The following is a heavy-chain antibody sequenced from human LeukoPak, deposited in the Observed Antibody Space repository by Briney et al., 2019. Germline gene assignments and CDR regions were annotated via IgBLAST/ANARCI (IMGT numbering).Heavy chain of an antibody. D-gene: IGHD3-10*01. Sequence: PGGSLRLSCAASGFTFSSYSMNWVRQAPGKGLEWVSLIYSGDRTHYADSVKGRFTISRDNSKNTLYLQMNSLRAEDSAVYYCARQRGSGSLDAFDIWGQGTMVTVSS. J-gene: IGHJ3*02. CDR3: ARQRGSGSLDAFDI. CDR1: GFTFSSYS. V-gene: IGHV3-66*04. CDR2: IYSGDRT.